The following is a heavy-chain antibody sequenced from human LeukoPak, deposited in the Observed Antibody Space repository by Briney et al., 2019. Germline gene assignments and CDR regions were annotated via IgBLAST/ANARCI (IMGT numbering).Heavy chain of an antibody. CDR3: TGFLEWLGFIDY. D-gene: IGHD3-3*01. CDR1: GFTFGDYA. Sequence: GGSLRLSCTASGFTFGDYAMRWFRQAPGKGLEWVGFIRSKAYGGTTEYAASVKGRFTISRDDSKSIAYLQMNSLKTEDTAVYYCTGFLEWLGFIDYWGQGTLVTVSS. J-gene: IGHJ4*02. CDR2: IRSKAYGGTT. V-gene: IGHV3-49*03.